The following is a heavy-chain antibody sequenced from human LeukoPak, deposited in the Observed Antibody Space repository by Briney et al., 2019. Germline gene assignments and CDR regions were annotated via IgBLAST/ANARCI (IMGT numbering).Heavy chain of an antibody. CDR2: ISGSGDAT. CDR3: AKSGYYYGSGSYPRGYFDY. J-gene: IGHJ4*02. D-gene: IGHD3-10*01. Sequence: GGSLRLSCAASGFTFSNHAMNWVRQAPGKGLEWVSTISGSGDATYYADSVKGRFTISRDNSKNTLYLQMNSLRAEDTAVYYCAKSGYYYGSGSYPRGYFDYWGQGTLVTVSS. CDR1: GFTFSNHA. V-gene: IGHV3-23*01.